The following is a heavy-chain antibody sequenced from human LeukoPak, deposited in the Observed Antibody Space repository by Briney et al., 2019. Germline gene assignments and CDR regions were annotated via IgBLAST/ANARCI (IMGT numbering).Heavy chain of an antibody. Sequence: PGGSLRLSCAASGFTFSSYSMNWVRQAPGKGLEWVSSISGSSSYVYYADSVKGRFTISRDNAKNSLYLQMNSLRAEDTAVYYCAREIAVANDAFDIWGQGTMVTVSS. D-gene: IGHD6-19*01. V-gene: IGHV3-21*01. J-gene: IGHJ3*02. CDR3: AREIAVANDAFDI. CDR1: GFTFSSYS. CDR2: ISGSSSYV.